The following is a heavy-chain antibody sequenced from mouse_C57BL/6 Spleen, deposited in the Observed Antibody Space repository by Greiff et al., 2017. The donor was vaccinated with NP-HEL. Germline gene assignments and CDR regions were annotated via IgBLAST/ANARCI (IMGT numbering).Heavy chain of an antibody. D-gene: IGHD1-1*01. CDR2: IEPSDSET. V-gene: IGHV1-52*01. J-gene: IGHJ2*01. Sequence: QVHVKQPGAELVRPGSSVKLSCKASGYTFTSYWMHWVKQRPIQGLEWIGNIEPSDSETHYNQKFKDKATMTVDKSSSTAYMQLSSLTSEDSAVYYGARRVGSSYGYFDYWGQGTTLTVSS. CDR1: GYTFTSYW. CDR3: ARRVGSSYGYFDY.